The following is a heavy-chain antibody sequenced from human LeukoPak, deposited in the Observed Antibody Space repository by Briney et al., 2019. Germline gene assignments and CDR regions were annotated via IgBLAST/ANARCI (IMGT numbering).Heavy chain of an antibody. CDR3: ANVGDGYSDAFYI. CDR2: IKQDGNEK. J-gene: IGHJ3*02. V-gene: IGHV3-7*01. CDR1: GFPFSSYW. D-gene: IGHD5-24*01. Sequence: GGSLRLSCVASGFPFSSYWMTWVRQAPGKGLEFVACIKQDGNEKYYVGSVKGRFTVSRDTATNSLHLQMNSLRVEDTAMYYCANVGDGYSDAFYIWGQGTMVTVSS.